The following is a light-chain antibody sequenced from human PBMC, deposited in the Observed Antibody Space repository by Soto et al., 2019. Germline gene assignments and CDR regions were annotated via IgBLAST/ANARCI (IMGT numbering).Light chain of an antibody. CDR3: QQSYRNPRT. CDR1: QSISTQ. CDR2: AAS. Sequence: DLQMTQSPSSLSASVGDTVTITCRASQSISTQLNWYQQKPGKAPKVVIYAASNLQGGVPSRFSGSGSGTDFTFTISSLQPEDYASYYCQQSYRNPRTFGQGTKV. J-gene: IGKJ1*01. V-gene: IGKV1-39*01.